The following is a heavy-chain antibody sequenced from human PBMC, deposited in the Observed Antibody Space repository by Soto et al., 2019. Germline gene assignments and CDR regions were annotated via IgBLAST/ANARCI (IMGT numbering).Heavy chain of an antibody. J-gene: IGHJ5*02. D-gene: IGHD2-2*01. CDR2: INHSGST. V-gene: IGHV4-34*01. CDR3: ARGSHIGVVPAANWFDP. CDR1: GGSFSGYY. Sequence: QVQLQQWGAGLLKPSETLSLTCAVYGGSFSGYYWSWIRQLQGKGLEWIGEINHSGSTNYNPSLKSRVTISVDTSKNKFSLKLSCVSAADTAVYYCARGSHIGVVPAANWFDPWGQGTLVTVSS.